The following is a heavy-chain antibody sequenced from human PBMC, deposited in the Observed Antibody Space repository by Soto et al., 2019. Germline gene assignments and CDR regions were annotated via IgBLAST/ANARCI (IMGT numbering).Heavy chain of an antibody. J-gene: IGHJ4*02. D-gene: IGHD2-21*02. CDR1: GFTFSRFG. Sequence: QVQMVESGGGVVQPGRSLRLSCAASGFTFSRFGFHWVRQAPGKGLEWVALIWHDGTKKYYADSVGGRFTFSRDDSKNTLYLQMNSLRAEDTAVYYCARDGGDRASDYWGQGTLVTVSS. CDR2: IWHDGTKK. CDR3: ARDGGDRASDY. V-gene: IGHV3-33*01.